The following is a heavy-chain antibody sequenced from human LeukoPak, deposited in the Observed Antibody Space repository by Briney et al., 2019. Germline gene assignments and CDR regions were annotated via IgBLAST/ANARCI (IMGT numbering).Heavy chain of an antibody. CDR2: ISSSSSTT. J-gene: IGHJ4*02. D-gene: IGHD3-9*01. CDR3: AKLTGYYDILTGYYKEPFDY. V-gene: IGHV3-48*01. CDR1: GFTFSSYS. Sequence: GGSLRLSCAASGFTFSSYSMNWVRQAPGKGLEWVSYISSSSSTTYYADSVKGRFTISRDNSKNTLYLQMNSLRAEDTAVYYCAKLTGYYDILTGYYKEPFDYWGQGTLVTVSS.